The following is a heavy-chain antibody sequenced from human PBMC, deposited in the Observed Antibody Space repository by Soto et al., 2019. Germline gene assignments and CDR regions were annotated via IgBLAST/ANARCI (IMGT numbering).Heavy chain of an antibody. J-gene: IGHJ6*02. CDR3: ARGRRWACSSTSCTRGYGMDV. CDR2: ISYDGSNK. V-gene: IGHV3-30-3*01. Sequence: VGSLRLSCAASGFTFSSYAMHWVRQAPGKGLEWVAVISYDGSNKYYADSVKGRFTISRDNSKNTLYLQMNSLRAEDTAVYYCARGRRWACSSTSCTRGYGMDVWGQGTTVTVSS. CDR1: GFTFSSYA. D-gene: IGHD2-2*01.